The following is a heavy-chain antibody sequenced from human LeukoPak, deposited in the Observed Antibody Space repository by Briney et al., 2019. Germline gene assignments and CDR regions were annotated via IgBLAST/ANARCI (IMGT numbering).Heavy chain of an antibody. V-gene: IGHV1-46*01. CDR2: VTPRSGST. J-gene: IGHJ4*02. D-gene: IGHD6-13*01. CDR3: ARVYGSTWGYFDY. Sequence: ASVKVSCKASGYTFIGYFIHWVRQAPGQGLEWMGMVTPRSGSTTYAQKFQGRVTMTRDTSTNTVYMELSSLRSEDTAVYYCARVYGSTWGYFDYWGQGTLVTVSS. CDR1: GYTFIGYF.